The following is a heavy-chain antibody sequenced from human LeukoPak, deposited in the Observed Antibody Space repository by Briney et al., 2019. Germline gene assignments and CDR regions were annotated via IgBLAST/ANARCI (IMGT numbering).Heavy chain of an antibody. J-gene: IGHJ4*02. CDR3: ARLVDGIYTRLDS. Sequence: SETLSLTCTVSRGTISPYHCAWIRQPPGKGLEWIGYIFYTGRARYNPSLESRVTLTVDMSKNQVSLKLRSVTAADTAIYYCARLVDGIYTRLDSWGQGTLVTVSS. CDR2: IFYTGRA. CDR1: RGTISPYH. D-gene: IGHD1-26*01. V-gene: IGHV4-59*08.